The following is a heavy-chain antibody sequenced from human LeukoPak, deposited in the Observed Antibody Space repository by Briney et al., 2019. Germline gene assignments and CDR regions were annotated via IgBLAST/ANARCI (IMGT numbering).Heavy chain of an antibody. CDR3: AKDPPPYGGNSLGYFQH. CDR1: GFTFSSYA. J-gene: IGHJ1*01. D-gene: IGHD4-23*01. V-gene: IGHV3-23*01. Sequence: PGGSPRLSCAASGFTFSSYAMSWVRQAPGKGLEWVSTSSGSGGSTYYSDSVKGRFTISRDNSKNTLYLQMNSLRAEDTAVYYCAKDPPPYGGNSLGYFQHWGQGTLVTVSP. CDR2: SSGSGGST.